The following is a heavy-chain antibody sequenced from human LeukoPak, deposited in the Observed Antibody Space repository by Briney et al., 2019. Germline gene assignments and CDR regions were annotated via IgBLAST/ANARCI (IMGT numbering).Heavy chain of an antibody. D-gene: IGHD2-2*01. CDR2: ISAYNGNT. V-gene: IGHV1-18*01. CDR3: ARDSSPTTADFQH. J-gene: IGHJ1*01. Sequence: APVKVSCRASGYTFTSYGISWVRQAPGQGLEWMGWISAYNGNTNYAQKLQGRVTMTTDTSTSTAYMELRSLRSDDTAVYYCARDSSPTTADFQHWGQGTLVTVSS. CDR1: GYTFTSYG.